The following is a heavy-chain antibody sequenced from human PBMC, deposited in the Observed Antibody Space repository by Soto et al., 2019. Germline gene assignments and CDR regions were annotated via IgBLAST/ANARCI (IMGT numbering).Heavy chain of an antibody. CDR3: ARWATVTRSPPPRYGMDV. J-gene: IGHJ6*02. Sequence: QVQLQESGPGLVKPSQTLSLTCTVSGGSISSGGYYWSWIRQHPGKGLEWIGYIYYSGSTYYNPSLESRVTISVDTSKNQFSLKLSSVTAADTAVYYCARWATVTRSPPPRYGMDVWGQGTTVTVSS. CDR2: IYYSGST. CDR1: GGSISSGGYY. D-gene: IGHD4-17*01. V-gene: IGHV4-31*03.